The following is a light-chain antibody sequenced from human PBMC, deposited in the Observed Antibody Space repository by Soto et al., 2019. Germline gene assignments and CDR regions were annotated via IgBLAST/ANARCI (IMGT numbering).Light chain of an antibody. V-gene: IGKV3-20*01. CDR3: HQYDRSAIFT. CDR2: GAS. Sequence: ESVLTQSPGTLSLSPGERGTLSCRASQSVSSNYLAWYQQRPGQAPRLLIYGASTRAAGVPDRFSGSGSGTEFTLTIDSLEPDDFAVYYCHQYDRSAIFTFGPGTTVDIK. CDR1: QSVSSNY. J-gene: IGKJ3*01.